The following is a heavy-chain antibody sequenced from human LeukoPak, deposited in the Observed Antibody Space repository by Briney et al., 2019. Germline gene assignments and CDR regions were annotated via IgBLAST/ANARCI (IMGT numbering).Heavy chain of an antibody. V-gene: IGHV3-49*04. D-gene: IGHD3-22*01. Sequence: GGSLRLSCTASGFTFGDYAMSWVRQAPGKGLEGVGFIRSKAYGGTTEYAASVKGRFTISRDDSKSIAYLQMNSLKTEDTAVYYCTTAMIVVVTPGMFDYWGQGTLVTVSS. CDR3: TTAMIVVVTPGMFDY. CDR1: GFTFGDYA. J-gene: IGHJ4*02. CDR2: IRSKAYGGTT.